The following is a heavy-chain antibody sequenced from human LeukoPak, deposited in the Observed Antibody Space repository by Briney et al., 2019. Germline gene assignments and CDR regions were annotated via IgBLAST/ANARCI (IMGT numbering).Heavy chain of an antibody. V-gene: IGHV4-34*01. CDR2: IYHTGST. CDR1: GGPFTTYY. CDR3: ARVGHPTQRRVLSAVTIPTAGAFDF. J-gene: IGHJ3*01. Sequence: PSETLSLTCAVYGGPFTTYYWSWIRQPPGKGLEWIGDIYHTGSTTYSPSLKSRVTISIDTSKNQFSLRLTSVTAADTSFYYCARVGHPTQRRVLSAVTIPTAGAFDFWGPGTLVTVSS. D-gene: IGHD4-17*01.